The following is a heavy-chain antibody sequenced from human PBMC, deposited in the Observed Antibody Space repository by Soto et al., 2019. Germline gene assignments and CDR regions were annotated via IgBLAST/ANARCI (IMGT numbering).Heavy chain of an antibody. CDR2: IYSGGRN. CDR1: GGSISSFY. CDR3: ASVPAGTAHFDY. J-gene: IGHJ4*02. Sequence: SETLSLTCTVSGGSISSFYWSWIRQPAGKGLEWIGRIYSGGRNNYNPSLKSRVTISVDTSKNQFSLKLSSVTAADTAVYYCASVPAGTAHFDYWGQGTLVTVSS. V-gene: IGHV4-4*07. D-gene: IGHD2-21*02.